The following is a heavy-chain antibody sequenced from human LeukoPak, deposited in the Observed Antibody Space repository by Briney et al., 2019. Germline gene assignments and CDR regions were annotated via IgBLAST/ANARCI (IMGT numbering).Heavy chain of an antibody. D-gene: IGHD2-8*01. V-gene: IGHV4-39*01. Sequence: SETLSLTCTVSGGSISSSSYYWGWIRQPPGKGLEWIGSIYYSGSTYYNPSLKRRVTISVDTSKNQFSLKLSPVTAADTAVYYYARICTNGVCYRGFDYWGQGTLVTVSS. CDR3: ARICTNGVCYRGFDY. CDR2: IYYSGST. CDR1: GGSISSSSYY. J-gene: IGHJ4*02.